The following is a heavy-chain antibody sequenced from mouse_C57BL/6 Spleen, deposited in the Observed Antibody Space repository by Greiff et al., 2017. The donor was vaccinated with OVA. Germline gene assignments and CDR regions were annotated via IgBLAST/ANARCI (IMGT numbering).Heavy chain of an antibody. CDR3: ARNDYGSSLDYAMDY. J-gene: IGHJ4*01. V-gene: IGHV1-82*01. D-gene: IGHD1-1*01. CDR1: GYAFSSSW. Sequence: VQLQESGPELVKPGASVKISCKASGYAFSSSWMNWVKQRPGKGLEWIGRIYPGDGDTNYNGKFKGKATLTADKSSSTAYMQLSSLTSEDSAVYFCARNDYGSSLDYAMDYWGQGTSVTVSS. CDR2: IYPGDGDT.